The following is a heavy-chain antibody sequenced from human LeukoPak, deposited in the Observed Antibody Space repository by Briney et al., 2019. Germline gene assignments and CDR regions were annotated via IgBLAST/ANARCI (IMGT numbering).Heavy chain of an antibody. J-gene: IGHJ4*02. CDR2: INHSGTT. D-gene: IGHD3-16*02. CDR3: ASHYSSGSYRYTGSFDS. Sequence: SGTLSLTCAVYGGSFSDYYWSWIRQPPGKGLEWIGEINHSGTTNYSPSLKSRVSISVDTSKNQFSLKLNSVTAADAAMYYCASHYSSGSYRYTGSFDSWGQGMLVNVSS. V-gene: IGHV4-34*01. CDR1: GGSFSDYY.